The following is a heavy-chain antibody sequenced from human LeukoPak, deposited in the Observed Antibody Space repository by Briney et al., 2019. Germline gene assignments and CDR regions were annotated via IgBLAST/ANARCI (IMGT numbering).Heavy chain of an antibody. D-gene: IGHD3-10*01. V-gene: IGHV3-7*01. J-gene: IGHJ6*03. CDR3: ARVPFGVTSYYYYMDV. Sequence: GGSLRLSCAASGFTFSSYWMTWVRQAPGKGLEWVANIKQDGSEEYYVDSLKGRFTISRDNGKNSLYLQLNSLRAEDTALYYCARVPFGVTSYYYYMDVWGKGTTVTISS. CDR2: IKQDGSEE. CDR1: GFTFSSYW.